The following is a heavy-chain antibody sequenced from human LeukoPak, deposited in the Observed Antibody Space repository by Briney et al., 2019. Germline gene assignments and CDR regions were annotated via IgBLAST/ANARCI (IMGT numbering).Heavy chain of an antibody. CDR3: ARDAPQVPAAGVLAS. Sequence: PGGSLRLSCAASGFTVSDNYMSWVRQAPGKGLEWVSVMYSGGATYYADSVKGRFTFSRDISKNTLYLQMNGLRTEDTAMYYCARDAPQVPAAGVLASWGQGTLVTVSS. CDR2: MYSGGAT. J-gene: IGHJ5*02. CDR1: GFTVSDNY. V-gene: IGHV3-53*01. D-gene: IGHD6-13*01.